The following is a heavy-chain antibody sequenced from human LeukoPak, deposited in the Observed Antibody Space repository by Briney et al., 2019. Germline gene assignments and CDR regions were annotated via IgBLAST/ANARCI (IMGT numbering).Heavy chain of an antibody. V-gene: IGHV3-66*01. CDR1: GFTVSSNY. J-gene: IGHJ6*02. D-gene: IGHD6-13*01. Sequence: GGSLRLSCAASGFTVSSNYMSWVRQAPGKGLEWVSVIYSGGSTYYADSVKGRFTISRDNSKNTLYLQMNSLRAEDTAVYYCARGIPDYYYYYGMDVWGQGTTVTVSS. CDR2: IYSGGST. CDR3: ARGIPDYYYYYGMDV.